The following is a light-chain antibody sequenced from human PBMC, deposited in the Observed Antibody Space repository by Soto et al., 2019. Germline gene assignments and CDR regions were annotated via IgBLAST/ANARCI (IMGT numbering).Light chain of an antibody. CDR1: QSVGSY. J-gene: IGKJ4*01. V-gene: IGKV3D-15*01. CDR2: EAS. Sequence: EIVMTQSPATLSVSPGERASLSCRASQSVGSYLAWYHQKPGQAPRLLMYEASTRATGIPARFSGSGSGTEFTLTISSLQSEDFAVYYCQQYNSWPLTFGGGTKV. CDR3: QQYNSWPLT.